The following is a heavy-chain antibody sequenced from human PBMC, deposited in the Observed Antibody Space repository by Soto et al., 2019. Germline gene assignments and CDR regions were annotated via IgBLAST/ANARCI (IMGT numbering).Heavy chain of an antibody. CDR1: GFTFSNFW. CDR3: ARDVI. J-gene: IGHJ4*02. V-gene: IGHV3-7*05. Sequence: EVQLVESGGGLVQPGGFLRLSCAASGFTFSNFWMSWVRQAPGKGLEWVASIKSDGSERSHVDAVRGRFSISRDNARNSLYLQMNSLRADDTAVYYCARDVIWGRGSLVTVSS. CDR2: IKSDGSER.